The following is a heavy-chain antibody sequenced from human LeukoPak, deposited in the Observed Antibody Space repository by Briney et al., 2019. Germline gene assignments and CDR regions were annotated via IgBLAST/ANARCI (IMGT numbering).Heavy chain of an antibody. V-gene: IGHV3-72*01. J-gene: IGHJ3*01. CDR1: GFSFSDHY. CDR2: TRNKVNSDTT. D-gene: IGHD1-26*01. Sequence: PGGSLRLSCAGSGFSFSDHYIDWVRQAPGKGPEWIGRTRNKVNSDTTEYAASVKGRFSISRDDSKNSLFLQMNSLRPEDTAVYYCSKGSSGLLIYALDVWGQGTRVTVSS. CDR3: SKGSSGLLIYALDV.